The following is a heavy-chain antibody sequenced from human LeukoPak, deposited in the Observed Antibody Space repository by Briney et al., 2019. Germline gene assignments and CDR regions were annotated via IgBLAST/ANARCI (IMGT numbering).Heavy chain of an antibody. Sequence: ASVKVSCKASGYTFTSYYMHWVRQAPGQGLEWMGIINPSGGSTSYAQKFQGRVTMTRDTSTSTVYMELSSLRSEDTAVYYCARSPVLRYFDWLPNFDYWGQGTLVTVSS. D-gene: IGHD3-9*01. J-gene: IGHJ4*02. CDR1: GYTFTSYY. CDR3: ARSPVLRYFDWLPNFDY. CDR2: INPSGGST. V-gene: IGHV1-46*01.